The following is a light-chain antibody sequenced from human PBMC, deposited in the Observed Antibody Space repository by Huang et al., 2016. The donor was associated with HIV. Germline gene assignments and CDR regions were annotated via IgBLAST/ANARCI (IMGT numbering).Light chain of an antibody. CDR1: RSVSTN. CDR3: HQYNNWLRS. V-gene: IGKV3-15*01. J-gene: IGKJ4*01. Sequence: EIVMTPSPATLSVSPGERVTLSCRANRSVSTNLAWYQQRTGQAPRLLIYGSSTRAPWIPSRFSGSGSGTDFSLIISSLQSEDFALYYCHQYNNWLRSFGGGTRVDI. CDR2: GSS.